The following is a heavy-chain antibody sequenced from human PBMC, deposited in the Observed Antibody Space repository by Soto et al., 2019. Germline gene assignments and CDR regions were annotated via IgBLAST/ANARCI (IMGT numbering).Heavy chain of an antibody. CDR3: ARKDYYGSGIYYFDY. Sequence: ASVKVSCKASGYTFTTYPIHWLRQFPGQSLEWMGWINPANGDTGYSQRFQGRVTITRDTSATTAYMELSSLRSEDTALYYCARKDYYGSGIYYFDYWGQGSLVTV. CDR2: INPANGDT. CDR1: GYTFTTYP. V-gene: IGHV1-3*01. D-gene: IGHD3-10*01. J-gene: IGHJ4*02.